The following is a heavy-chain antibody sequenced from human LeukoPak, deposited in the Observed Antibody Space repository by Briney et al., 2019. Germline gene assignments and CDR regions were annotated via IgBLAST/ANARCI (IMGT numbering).Heavy chain of an antibody. J-gene: IGHJ4*02. CDR3: ATSGYGSFDY. CDR1: GGSFSGYY. D-gene: IGHD5-12*01. Sequence: PSETLSLTCAVYGGSFSGYYWSWIRQPPGKGLEWIGEINHSGSTNYNPSLKSRVTISVDTSKNQFSLKLSSVTAADTAVYYCATSGYGSFDYWGQGTLVTVSP. V-gene: IGHV4-34*01. CDR2: INHSGST.